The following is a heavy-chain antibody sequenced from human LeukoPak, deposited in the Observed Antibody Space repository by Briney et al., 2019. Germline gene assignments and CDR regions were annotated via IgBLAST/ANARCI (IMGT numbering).Heavy chain of an antibody. CDR1: GFTFSTYA. J-gene: IGHJ4*02. CDR3: AKFRVGYNYGIHFDY. CDR2: ITASGHST. Sequence: GGSLRLSCAASGFTFSTYAMTWVRQAPGRGLEWVSAITASGHSTYYADSVKGRFTISRDNSKNTLFLQMNSLRAGDTAIYYCAKFRVGYNYGIHFDYWGQGTLVTISS. V-gene: IGHV3-23*01. D-gene: IGHD5-18*01.